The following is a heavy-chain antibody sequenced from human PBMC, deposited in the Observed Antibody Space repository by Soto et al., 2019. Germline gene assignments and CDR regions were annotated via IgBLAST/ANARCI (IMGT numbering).Heavy chain of an antibody. Sequence: ASVKVSCKASGYTFTSYGISWVRQAPGQGLEWMGWISAYNGNTNYAQKLQGRVTMTTDTSTSTAYMELRSLRSDDTAVYYCARDGALLWFGELRLGWFDPWGQGTLVNVSS. D-gene: IGHD3-10*01. V-gene: IGHV1-18*01. J-gene: IGHJ5*02. CDR3: ARDGALLWFGELRLGWFDP. CDR2: ISAYNGNT. CDR1: GYTFTSYG.